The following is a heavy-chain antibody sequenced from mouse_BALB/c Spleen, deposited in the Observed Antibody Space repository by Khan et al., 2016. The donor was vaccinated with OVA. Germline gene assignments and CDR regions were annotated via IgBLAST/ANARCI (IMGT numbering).Heavy chain of an antibody. J-gene: IGHJ3*01. CDR1: GYSITSDYA. CDR3: ARWFTY. Sequence: EVQLQESGPGLVKPSQSLSLTCTVTGYSITSDYAWNWIRQFPGNKLEWMGYINYSGGTSYRPSLKSRIPITRDTSKKQFFLQLNSVTTEDSATYYCARWFTYWGQGTLVTVS. V-gene: IGHV3-2*02. CDR2: INYSGGT.